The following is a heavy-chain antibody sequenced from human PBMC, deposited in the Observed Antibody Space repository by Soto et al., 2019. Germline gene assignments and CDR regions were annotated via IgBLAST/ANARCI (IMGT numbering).Heavy chain of an antibody. CDR3: ARGGGYDCWGVATLGFAY. Sequence: SETLSLTCTVSGGSISSYYWSWIRQPPGKGLEWIGYIYYSGSTNYNPSLKSRVTISVDTSKNQFSLKLSSVTAADTAVYYCARGGGYDCWGVATLGFAYWGQGTLVTVSS. CDR2: IYYSGST. J-gene: IGHJ4*02. D-gene: IGHD5-12*01. V-gene: IGHV4-59*01. CDR1: GGSISSYY.